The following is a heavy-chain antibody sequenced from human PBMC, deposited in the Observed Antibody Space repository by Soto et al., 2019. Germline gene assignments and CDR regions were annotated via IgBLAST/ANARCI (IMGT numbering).Heavy chain of an antibody. J-gene: IGHJ4*02. Sequence: GESLKISCAASGFTFSSYGMHWVRQAPGKGLEWVAVISYDGSNKYYADSVKGRFTISRDNSKTTLYLQMNSLRAEDTAVYYCAKAFQDRYSSSWSYFDCWDQGTLVTVSS. CDR3: AKAFQDRYSSSWSYFDC. V-gene: IGHV3-30*18. CDR1: GFTFSSYG. CDR2: ISYDGSNK. D-gene: IGHD6-13*01.